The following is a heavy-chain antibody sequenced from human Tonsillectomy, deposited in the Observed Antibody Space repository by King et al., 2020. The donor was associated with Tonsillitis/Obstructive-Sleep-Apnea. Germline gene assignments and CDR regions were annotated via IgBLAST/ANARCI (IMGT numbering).Heavy chain of an antibody. J-gene: IGHJ6*03. V-gene: IGHV3-7*01. CDR3: ASDAYDSGGYYYVSYGYYYYYMDV. CDR2: IKQDGSEK. CDR1: GFTFSSYW. D-gene: IGHD3-22*01. Sequence: VQLVESGGGLVQPGGSLRLSCAASGFTFSSYWMSWVRQAPGKGLEWVANIKQDGSEKYYVDSVKGRFTISRDNAKNSLYLQMNSLRAEDTAVYYCASDAYDSGGYYYVSYGYYYYYMDVWGKGTTVTVSS.